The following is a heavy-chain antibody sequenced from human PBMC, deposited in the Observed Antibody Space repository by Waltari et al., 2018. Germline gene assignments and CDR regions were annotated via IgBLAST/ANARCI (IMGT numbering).Heavy chain of an antibody. CDR1: VFPFLSYW. CDR3: VRGQNADY. J-gene: IGHJ4*02. Sequence: EVDLVESGGGLVQPGESLTLPCPPSVFPFLSYWRTWVRQAPGGGLEWVANMNQDGNERNYVDSVKGRFTISRDNAKNSLYLQMNSLRAEDTALYYCVRGQNADYWGQGALVTVSS. V-gene: IGHV3-7*01. CDR2: MNQDGNER.